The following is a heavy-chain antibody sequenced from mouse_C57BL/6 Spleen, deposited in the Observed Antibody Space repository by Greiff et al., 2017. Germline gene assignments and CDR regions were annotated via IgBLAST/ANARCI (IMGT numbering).Heavy chain of an antibody. J-gene: IGHJ4*01. Sequence: VQLKESGPGLVKPSQSLSLTCSVTGYSIPSGYYWNWIRQFPGNKLEWMGYISYDGSNNYNPSLKNRISITRDTSKNQFFLKLNSVTTEDTATYYCARDGYYAMDYWGQGTSVTVSS. CDR2: ISYDGSN. V-gene: IGHV3-6*01. CDR3: ARDGYYAMDY. CDR1: GYSIPSGYY.